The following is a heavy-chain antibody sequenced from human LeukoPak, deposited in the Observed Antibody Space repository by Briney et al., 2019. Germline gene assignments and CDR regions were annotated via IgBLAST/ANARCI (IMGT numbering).Heavy chain of an antibody. Sequence: ASVKVSCKASGYTFTSYGISWVRQAPGQGLEWIGWISAYNGNTNYAQKLQGRVTMTTDTSTSTAYMELRSLRPDDTAVYYCARDPNPSATVDPFDYWGQGTLVTVSS. CDR1: GYTFTSYG. V-gene: IGHV1-18*01. J-gene: IGHJ4*02. CDR3: ARDPNPSATVDPFDY. CDR2: ISAYNGNT. D-gene: IGHD4-23*01.